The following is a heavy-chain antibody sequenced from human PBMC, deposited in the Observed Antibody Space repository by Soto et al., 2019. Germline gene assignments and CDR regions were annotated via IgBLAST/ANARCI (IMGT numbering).Heavy chain of an antibody. D-gene: IGHD6-19*01. CDR1: GFTFSDYS. Sequence: PGGSLRLSCATSGFTFSDYSMNWFRQAPGKGLEWVSSIDLSSTYIYYADSVKGRFIISRDYAKNSLSLQVTSLRAEDTAVYYCASRSSGWYFDYWGQGT. CDR2: IDLSSTYI. J-gene: IGHJ4*02. CDR3: ASRSSGWYFDY. V-gene: IGHV3-21*04.